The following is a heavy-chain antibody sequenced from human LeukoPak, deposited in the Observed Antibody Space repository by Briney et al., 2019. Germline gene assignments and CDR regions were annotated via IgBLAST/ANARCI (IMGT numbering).Heavy chain of an antibody. V-gene: IGHV4-4*07. CDR2: IYTTGTT. D-gene: IGHD3-10*01. CDR1: GGSISSYY. J-gene: IGHJ6*02. CDR3: ARHELWANYREGYGMDV. Sequence: SETLSLTCTVSGGSISSYYWSWIRQPAGKGLEWIGRIYTTGTTNYNPSLKSRVTMSVDTSKNQFSLKLSSVTAADTAVYYCARHELWANYREGYGMDVWGQGTTVTVSS.